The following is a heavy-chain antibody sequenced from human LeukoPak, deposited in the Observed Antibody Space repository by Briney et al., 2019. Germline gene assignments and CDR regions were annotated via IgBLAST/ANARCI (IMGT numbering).Heavy chain of an antibody. V-gene: IGHV4-39*01. CDR1: GGSISSSSYY. CDR3: ARGTVTTWYYYYYYYMDV. J-gene: IGHJ6*03. Sequence: SETLSLTCTVSGGSISSSSYYWGWIRQPPGKGLEWIGSIYYSGSTYYNPSLKSRVTISVDTSKNQFSLKLSSVTAADTAVYYCARGTVTTWYYYYYYYMDVWGKGTTVTVSS. D-gene: IGHD4-11*01. CDR2: IYYSGST.